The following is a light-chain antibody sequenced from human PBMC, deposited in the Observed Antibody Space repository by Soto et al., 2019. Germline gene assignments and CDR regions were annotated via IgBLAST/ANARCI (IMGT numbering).Light chain of an antibody. V-gene: IGKV3-15*01. Sequence: EIVMTQSPATLSVPPGESATLSCRASQSVTSNLAWYQQKPGQAPRLLIYGASTRATGIPARFSGSGSGAEFTLTISRLQSEDFAVYYCQQYNIWPLTFGGGTKVEIK. J-gene: IGKJ4*01. CDR1: QSVTSN. CDR2: GAS. CDR3: QQYNIWPLT.